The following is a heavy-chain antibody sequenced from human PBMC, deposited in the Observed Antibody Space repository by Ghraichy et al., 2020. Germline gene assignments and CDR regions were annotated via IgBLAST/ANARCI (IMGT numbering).Heavy chain of an antibody. D-gene: IGHD2/OR15-2a*01. Sequence: SETLSLTCSVSGGSITSYYWSWIRQPPGKGLEWIGYIYYSGSPKYNPSLKSRVTISLDTSKNQFSLKLSSVTAADTAVYYCARGHSSTYLGWFDPWGQGILVTVSS. J-gene: IGHJ5*02. CDR1: GGSITSYY. V-gene: IGHV4-59*01. CDR3: ARGHSSTYLGWFDP. CDR2: IYYSGSP.